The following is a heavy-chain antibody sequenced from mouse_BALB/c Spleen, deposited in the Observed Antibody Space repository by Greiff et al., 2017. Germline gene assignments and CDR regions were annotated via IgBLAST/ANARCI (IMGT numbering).Heavy chain of an antibody. V-gene: IGHV7-3*02. Sequence: VESGGGLVQPGGSLRLSCATSGFTFTDYYMSWVRQPPGKALEWLGFIRNKANGYTTEYSASVKGRFTISRDNSQSILYLQMNTLRAEDSATYYCARAQFITTVVDYFDYWGQGTTLTVSS. CDR3: ARAQFITTVVDYFDY. CDR2: IRNKANGYTT. D-gene: IGHD1-1*01. J-gene: IGHJ2*01. CDR1: GFTFTDYY.